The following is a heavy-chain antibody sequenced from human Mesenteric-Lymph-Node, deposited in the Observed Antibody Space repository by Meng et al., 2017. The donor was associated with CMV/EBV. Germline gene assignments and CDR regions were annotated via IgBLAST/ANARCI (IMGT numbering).Heavy chain of an antibody. D-gene: IGHD2/OR15-2a*01. Sequence: GGSLRLSCAASGFSFSINGMHWVRQSPGKGLEWLSTIDSSSTYIYDADSVKGRFTISRDNAKNSLYLQMNNLRAEDTAVYYCATILLSGETSGYWGQGTLVTVSS. CDR1: GFSFSING. J-gene: IGHJ4*02. V-gene: IGHV3-21*01. CDR2: IDSSSTYI. CDR3: ATILLSGETSGY.